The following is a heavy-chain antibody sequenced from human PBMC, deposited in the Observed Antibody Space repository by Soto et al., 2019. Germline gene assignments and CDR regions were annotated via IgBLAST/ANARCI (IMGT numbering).Heavy chain of an antibody. J-gene: IGHJ6*02. D-gene: IGHD2-15*01. V-gene: IGHV3-64*01. CDR1: GFTFSSYA. CDR3: ARGVVVVTATYGMDV. Sequence: EVQLVESGGGLVQPGGSLRLSCAASGFTFSSYAMHWVRQAPGKGLEYVSAISSNGGSTYYANSVKGRFTISRDNSKNTLYLQMGGLRAEDMAVYYWARGVVVVTATYGMDVWGQGTTVTVSS. CDR2: ISSNGGST.